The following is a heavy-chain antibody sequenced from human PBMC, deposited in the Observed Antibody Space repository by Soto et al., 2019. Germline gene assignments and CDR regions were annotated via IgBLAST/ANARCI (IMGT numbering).Heavy chain of an antibody. V-gene: IGHV1-69*01. J-gene: IGHJ5*02. CDR1: GGTFSIYT. CDR2: SA. Sequence: QVQLVQSGAEVKKPGSSVKVSCKASGGTFSIYTISWVRQAPGQGLEWMGGSANSAQKFQGRLTVSADESTRTVYLELSSLTSEDTAVYYCAREGPPDIAWFVPWGQGTLVSVSS. CDR3: AREGPPDIAWFVP. D-gene: IGHD2-15*01.